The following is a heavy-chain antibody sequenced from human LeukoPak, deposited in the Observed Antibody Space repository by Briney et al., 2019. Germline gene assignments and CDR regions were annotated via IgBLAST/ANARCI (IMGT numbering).Heavy chain of an antibody. CDR1: GYMFTGYY. D-gene: IGHD6-13*01. J-gene: IGHJ4*02. CDR2: INPNSGGT. CDR3: ARGLGVAAAGTVNDY. Sequence: ASVKVSCKASGYMFTGYYIHWLRQAPGQGLEWMGWINPNSGGTNYAQKFQGRVTMTRDTSISTAYMELSSLRSEDTAVYYCARGLGVAAAGTVNDYWGQGTLVTVSS. V-gene: IGHV1-2*02.